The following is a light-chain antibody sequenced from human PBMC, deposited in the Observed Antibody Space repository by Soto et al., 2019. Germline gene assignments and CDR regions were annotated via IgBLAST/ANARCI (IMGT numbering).Light chain of an antibody. Sequence: DIQMTQSPSSLSASVGDRVTITCRASQSISTYLNWYQQKVGKAPKLLIYAASSLQRGVPSRFSGSGSGTDFTLTISSLKTEDFATYFCQQSYSTPRTFGPGTKLVIK. V-gene: IGKV1-39*01. CDR1: QSISTY. CDR2: AAS. J-gene: IGKJ2*01. CDR3: QQSYSTPRT.